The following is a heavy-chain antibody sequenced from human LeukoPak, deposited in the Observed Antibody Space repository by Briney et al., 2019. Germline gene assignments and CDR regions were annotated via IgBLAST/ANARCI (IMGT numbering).Heavy chain of an antibody. D-gene: IGHD3-10*01. Sequence: PSETLSLTCAVYGGSFSGYYWSWIRQPPGKGLEWIGEINHSGSTNYNPSLKSRVTISVDTSKNQFSLKLSSVTAADTAVYYCARVIGYYGSGSYLDYYYYYMDVWGKGTTVTISS. CDR3: ARVIGYYGSGSYLDYYYYYMDV. V-gene: IGHV4-34*01. J-gene: IGHJ6*03. CDR1: GGSFSGYY. CDR2: INHSGST.